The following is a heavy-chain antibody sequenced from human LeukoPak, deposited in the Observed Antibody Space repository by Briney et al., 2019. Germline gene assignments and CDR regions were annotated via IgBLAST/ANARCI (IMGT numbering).Heavy chain of an antibody. J-gene: IGHJ3*02. V-gene: IGHV4-30-2*01. D-gene: IGHD2-2*01. Sequence: PSETLSLTCTVSGGSISSGGYSWSWIRQPPGKGLEWIGYIYHSGSTYYNPSLKSRVTISVDTSKNQFSLKLSSVTAADTAVYYCARTPIKADCSSTSCPGDAFDIWGQGTMVTVSS. CDR1: GGSISSGGYS. CDR3: ARTPIKADCSSTSCPGDAFDI. CDR2: IYHSGST.